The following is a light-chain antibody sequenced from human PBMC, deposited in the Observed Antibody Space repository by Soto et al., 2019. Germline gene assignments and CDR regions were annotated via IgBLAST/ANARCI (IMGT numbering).Light chain of an antibody. CDR3: TAWDDSLNGWV. CDR2: SNN. CDR1: SSNIGSNS. J-gene: IGLJ3*02. Sequence: QSVLTQPPSASGTPGQRVTISCSGSSSNIGSNSANWYQQLPGTAPKLLIYSNNQRPSGVPDRFSGSKSGTSASLAISGLQSEDEADYYCTAWDDSLNGWVFGGGTKATVL. V-gene: IGLV1-44*01.